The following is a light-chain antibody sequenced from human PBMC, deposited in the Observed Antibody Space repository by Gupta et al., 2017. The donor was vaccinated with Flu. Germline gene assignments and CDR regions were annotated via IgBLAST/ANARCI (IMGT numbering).Light chain of an antibody. CDR3: QQSDSEPWT. Sequence: DIQMTQSPSSLSASVGDRVTITCRASQSISSYLNWYQQKPGKAPKLLIYGASSVQSEVPTRFSGSGSGTDFTLTISMLQPEDFAAYHCQQSDSEPWTFGQGTKVEIK. V-gene: IGKV1-39*01. CDR2: GAS. J-gene: IGKJ1*01. CDR1: QSISSY.